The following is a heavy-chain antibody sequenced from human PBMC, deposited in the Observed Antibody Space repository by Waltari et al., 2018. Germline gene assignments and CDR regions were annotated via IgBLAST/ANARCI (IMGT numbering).Heavy chain of an antibody. J-gene: IGHJ6*02. D-gene: IGHD3-22*01. CDR2: ISYNERNI. CDR3: ARDYCDRTNCHGMDV. CDR1: ESTFRSYA. Sequence: QVQLVESGGGVVQPGRSLRLSCAASESTFRSYAMHWVRQAPGKGLEWVAVISYNERNIYYVDSVKGRFTISRDNSKKMLYLQMNSLRDEDTAVYYCARDYCDRTNCHGMDVWGQGTTVTVSS. V-gene: IGHV3-30*04.